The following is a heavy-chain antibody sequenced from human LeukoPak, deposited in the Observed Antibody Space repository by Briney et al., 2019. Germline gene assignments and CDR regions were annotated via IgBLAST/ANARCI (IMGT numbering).Heavy chain of an antibody. CDR2: ISSSGSTI. CDR1: GFTFSDYY. J-gene: IGHJ3*02. CDR3: ARSKWGEPHRYAFDI. D-gene: IGHD7-27*01. Sequence: PGGSLRLSCAASGFTFSDYYMSWIRQAPGKGLEWVSYISSSGSTIYYADSVKGRFTISRDNAKNSLYLQMNSLRAEDTAVYYCARSKWGEPHRYAFDIWGQGTMVTVSS. V-gene: IGHV3-11*01.